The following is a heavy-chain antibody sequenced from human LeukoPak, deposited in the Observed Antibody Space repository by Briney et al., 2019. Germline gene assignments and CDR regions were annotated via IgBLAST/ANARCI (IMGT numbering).Heavy chain of an antibody. CDR1: GFTFSSYA. V-gene: IGHV3-23*01. CDR2: ISGSGGST. J-gene: IGHJ4*02. D-gene: IGHD3-22*01. CDR3: AKDRDYYDSSGYYCYFDY. Sequence: GGSLRLSCAASGFTFSSYAMSWVRQAPGKGLEWVSAISGSGGSTYYADSVKGRFTISRDNSKNTLYLQMNSLRAEDTAVYYCAKDRDYYDSSGYYCYFDYWGQGTLVTVSS.